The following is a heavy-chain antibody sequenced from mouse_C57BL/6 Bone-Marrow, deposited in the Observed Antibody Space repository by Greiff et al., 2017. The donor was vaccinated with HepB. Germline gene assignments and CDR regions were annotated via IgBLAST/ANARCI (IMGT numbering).Heavy chain of an antibody. D-gene: IGHD2-5*01. CDR1: GYSFTDYN. V-gene: IGHV1-39*01. CDR3: ARLRIYYSKMRDYYAMDY. Sequence: EVKLQQSGPELVKPGASVKISCKASGYSFTDYNMNWVKQSNGKSLEWIGVINPNYGTTSYNQKFKGKATLTVDQSSSTAYMQLNSLTSEDSAVYYYARLRIYYSKMRDYYAMDYWGQGTSVTVSS. J-gene: IGHJ4*01. CDR2: INPNYGTT.